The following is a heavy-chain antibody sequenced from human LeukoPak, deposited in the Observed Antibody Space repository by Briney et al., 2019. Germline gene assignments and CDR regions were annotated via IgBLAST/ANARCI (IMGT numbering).Heavy chain of an antibody. CDR1: GFTFSDYY. V-gene: IGHV3-11*01. D-gene: IGHD2-8*01. CDR2: ISSSGSTI. J-gene: IGHJ6*02. CDR3: ARAADCTNGVCYTGPPYYYYGTDV. Sequence: GGSLRLSCAASGFTFSDYYMSWIRQAPGKGLEWVSYISSSGSTIYYADSVKGRFTISRDNAKNSLYLQMNSLRAEDTAVYYCARAADCTNGVCYTGPPYYYYGTDVWGQGTTVTVSS.